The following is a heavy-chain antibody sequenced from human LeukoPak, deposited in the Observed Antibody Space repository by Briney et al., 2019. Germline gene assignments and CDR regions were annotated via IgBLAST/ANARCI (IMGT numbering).Heavy chain of an antibody. CDR3: ASSPTSECSGGSCYSY. V-gene: IGHV1-2*02. CDR2: INPNSGGT. CDR1: RYTFTGYY. J-gene: IGHJ4*02. Sequence: GASVTVSCKASRYTFTGYYMHWVRQAPGQGLEWMGWINPNSGGTNYVQKFQGRVTMTRDTSITTAYMQLSRLRSDDTAVYYCASSPTSECSGGSCYSYWGQGTLVTVSS. D-gene: IGHD2-15*01.